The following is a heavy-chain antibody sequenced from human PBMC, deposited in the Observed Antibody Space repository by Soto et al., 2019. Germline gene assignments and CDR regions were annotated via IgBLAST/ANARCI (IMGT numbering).Heavy chain of an antibody. V-gene: IGHV5-51*01. CDR1: GYSFTSYC. Sequence: PGESLKISCKGSGYSFTSYCIGWVRQMPGKGLEWMWIIYPGDSDTRYSPSFQGQVTISVDRSINTAYLQWSSLKASDTATYYCARHEPHYYSYYGTDVWGQGTTVNVSS. J-gene: IGHJ6*02. CDR2: IYPGDSDT. CDR3: ARHEPHYYSYYGTDV.